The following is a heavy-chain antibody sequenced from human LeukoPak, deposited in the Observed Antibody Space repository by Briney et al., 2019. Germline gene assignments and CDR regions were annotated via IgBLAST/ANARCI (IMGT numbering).Heavy chain of an antibody. CDR3: ATVADDWAPGAFDI. Sequence: ASVKVSCKASGYTFTSYGISWVRQAPGQGLEWMGIINPSVGSTHYAQKFQGRVTMTRDTSTSTVYMELSSLRSEDTAVYYCATVADDWAPGAFDIWGQGTMVTVSS. V-gene: IGHV1-46*01. J-gene: IGHJ3*02. CDR2: INPSVGST. D-gene: IGHD2-21*01. CDR1: GYTFTSYG.